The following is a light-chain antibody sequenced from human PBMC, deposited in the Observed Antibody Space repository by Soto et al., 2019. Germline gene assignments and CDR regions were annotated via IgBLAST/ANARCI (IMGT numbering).Light chain of an antibody. CDR3: QQRSNWLLT. CDR1: QSVSSY. J-gene: IGKJ4*01. CDR2: DAS. Sequence: EIVLTQSPATLSFSPGGRATLSCRASQSVSSYLAWYQQKPGQAPRLLIYDASNRATGIPARFSGSGSGTDFTLTISSLEPEDFAVYYCQQRSNWLLTFGGGTKVDIK. V-gene: IGKV3-11*01.